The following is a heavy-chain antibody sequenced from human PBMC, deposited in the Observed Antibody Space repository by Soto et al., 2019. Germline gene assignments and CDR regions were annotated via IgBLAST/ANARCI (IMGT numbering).Heavy chain of an antibody. V-gene: IGHV3-33*08. D-gene: IGHD2-2*01. CDR1: GFTFSSYG. CDR2: IWYDGSNK. Sequence: GGSLRLSCAASGFTFSSYGMHWVRQAPGKGLEWVAVIWYDGSNKYYADSVKGRFTISRDNSKNTLYLQMNSLRAEDTAVYYCARDPLKGYCSSTSCYFDYWGQGTLVTVSS. J-gene: IGHJ4*02. CDR3: ARDPLKGYCSSTSCYFDY.